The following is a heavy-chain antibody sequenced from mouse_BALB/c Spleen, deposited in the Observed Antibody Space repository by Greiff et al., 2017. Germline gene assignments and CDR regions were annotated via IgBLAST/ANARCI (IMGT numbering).Heavy chain of an antibody. Sequence: VNLVESGPGLVAPSQSLSITCTVSGFSLTSYGVHWVRQPPGKGLEWLGVIWAGGSTNYNSALMSRLSISKDNSKSQVFLKMNSLQTDDTAMYYCARVPDGSFAYWGQGTLVTVSA. V-gene: IGHV2-9*02. D-gene: IGHD2-3*01. J-gene: IGHJ3*01. CDR2: IWAGGST. CDR3: ARVPDGSFAY. CDR1: GFSLTSYG.